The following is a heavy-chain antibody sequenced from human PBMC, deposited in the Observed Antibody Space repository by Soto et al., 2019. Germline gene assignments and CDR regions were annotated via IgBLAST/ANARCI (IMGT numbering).Heavy chain of an antibody. CDR1: GVSISSGDYY. J-gene: IGHJ6*02. Sequence: QVQLQESGPGLVKPSQTLSLTCTVSGVSISSGDYYWSWIRQPPGKGLEWIGYIYLSGTTYYNPSLKSRVMTSIDTSKTQFPLRLRSVTAADTAVYYCARVPAPSLWYGMDVWGQGTTVTVSS. V-gene: IGHV4-30-4*01. CDR3: ARVPAPSLWYGMDV. D-gene: IGHD2-15*01. CDR2: IYLSGTT.